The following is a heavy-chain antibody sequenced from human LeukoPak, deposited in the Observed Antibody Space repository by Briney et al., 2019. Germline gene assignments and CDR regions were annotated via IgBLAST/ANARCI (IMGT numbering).Heavy chain of an antibody. D-gene: IGHD6-13*01. CDR1: GGSFSGYY. J-gene: IGHJ4*02. Sequence: SETLSLTCAVYGGSFSGYYWSWIRQRPGKGLEWIGEINHSGSTNYNPSLKSRVTISVDTSKNQFSLKLSSVTAADTAVYYCARARYSSSWACDYWGQGTLVTVSS. CDR3: ARARYSSSWACDY. V-gene: IGHV4-34*01. CDR2: INHSGST.